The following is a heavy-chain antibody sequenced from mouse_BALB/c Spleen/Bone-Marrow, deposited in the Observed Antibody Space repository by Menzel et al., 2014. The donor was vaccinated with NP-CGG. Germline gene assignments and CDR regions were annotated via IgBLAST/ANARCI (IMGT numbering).Heavy chain of an antibody. V-gene: IGHV14-3*02. Sequence: EVQLQQSGAELVKPGASVKLSCTASGFNIKDTYTYWVKQRPEQGLEWIGRIDPANGNTKYDPKFQDKATITADTSSSTAYLQLSSLTSEDTAVYYCARYYYGSSLFAYWGQGTLVTVSA. CDR2: IDPANGNT. CDR1: GFNIKDTY. D-gene: IGHD1-1*01. CDR3: ARYYYGSSLFAY. J-gene: IGHJ3*01.